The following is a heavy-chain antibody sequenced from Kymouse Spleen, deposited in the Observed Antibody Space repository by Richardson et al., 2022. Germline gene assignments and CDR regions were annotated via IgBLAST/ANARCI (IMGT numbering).Heavy chain of an antibody. CDR3: ARREYSSSSGYYYYYYGMDV. CDR1: GGSVSSGSYY. J-gene: IGHJ6*02. V-gene: IGHV4-61*01. CDR2: IYYSGST. D-gene: IGHD6-6*01. Sequence: QVQLQESGPGLVKPSETLSLTCTVSGGSVSSGSYYWSWIRQPPGKGLEWIGYIYYSGSTNYNPSLKSRVTISVDTSKNQFSLKLSSVTAADTAVYYCARREYSSSSGYYYYYYGMDVWGQGTTVTVSS.